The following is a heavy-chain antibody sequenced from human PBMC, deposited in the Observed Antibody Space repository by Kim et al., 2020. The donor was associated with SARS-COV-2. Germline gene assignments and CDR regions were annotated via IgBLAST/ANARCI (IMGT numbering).Heavy chain of an antibody. Sequence: YFDYAISVKSRITINSDTSKNQFSLQLNSVTPEDTAVYYCARDRARQFDYWGQGTLVTVSS. CDR2: YF. J-gene: IGHJ4*02. D-gene: IGHD3-10*01. V-gene: IGHV6-1*01. CDR3: ARDRARQFDY.